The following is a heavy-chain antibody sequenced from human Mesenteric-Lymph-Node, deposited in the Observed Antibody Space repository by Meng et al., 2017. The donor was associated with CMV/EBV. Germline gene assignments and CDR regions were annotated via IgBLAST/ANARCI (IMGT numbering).Heavy chain of an antibody. CDR2: ISYDGDNK. D-gene: IGHD3-22*01. J-gene: IGHJ6*02. Sequence: GESLKISCAASGFTFSSYAMHWVRQAPGKGLEWVAVISYDGDNKYYADSVKGRFTISRDNSKNTLYLQMNSLRIEDTALYYCAKGMYYYSSSGYYGDYYGMDVWGQGTMVTVSS. V-gene: IGHV3-30*04. CDR1: GFTFSSYA. CDR3: AKGMYYYSSSGYYGDYYGMDV.